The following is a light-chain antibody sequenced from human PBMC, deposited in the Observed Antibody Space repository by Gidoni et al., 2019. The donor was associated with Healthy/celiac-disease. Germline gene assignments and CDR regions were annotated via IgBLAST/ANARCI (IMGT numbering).Light chain of an antibody. CDR1: QGIRTD. CDR3: LQHNSYPWT. V-gene: IGKV1-17*01. CDR2: AAS. J-gene: IGKJ1*01. Sequence: IQIPQSPSSLSASVGDRVTITCRASQGIRTDLGWYQQKPGKAPKRLIYAASSLQSGVPSRFSGSGSGTEFTLTISSLQPEDFATYYCLQHNSYPWTFGQGTKVEIK.